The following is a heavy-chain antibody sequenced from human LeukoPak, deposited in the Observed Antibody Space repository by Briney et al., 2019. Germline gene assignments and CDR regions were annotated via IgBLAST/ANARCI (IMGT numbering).Heavy chain of an antibody. D-gene: IGHD2-2*01. CDR3: ARDRWGPAAATFDY. V-gene: IGHV3-21*01. J-gene: IGHJ4*02. Sequence: GGSLRLSCAASGFTFSSYSMNWVRQAPGKGLEWVSSISSSSSYIYYADSVKGRFTISRDNAKNSLYLQMNSLRAEDTAVYYCARDRWGPAAATFDYWGPGTLVTASS. CDR2: ISSSSSYI. CDR1: GFTFSSYS.